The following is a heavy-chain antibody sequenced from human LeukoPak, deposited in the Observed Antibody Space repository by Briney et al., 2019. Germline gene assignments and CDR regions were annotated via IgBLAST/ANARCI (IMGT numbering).Heavy chain of an antibody. Sequence: GGSLRLSCAASGFTFSSFEMNWVRQAPGKRLEWVSYISSSGSNIYYADSVKGRFTISRDNAKNSLYLQMNSLRDEDTAVYYCARGGLYDYVWGSYRRQSFDYWGQGTLVTVSS. CDR1: GFTFSSFE. D-gene: IGHD3-16*02. J-gene: IGHJ4*02. CDR3: ARGGLYDYVWGSYRRQSFDY. V-gene: IGHV3-48*03. CDR2: ISSSGSNI.